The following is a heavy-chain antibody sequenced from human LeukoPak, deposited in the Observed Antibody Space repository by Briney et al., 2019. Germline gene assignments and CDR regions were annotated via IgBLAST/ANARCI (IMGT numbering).Heavy chain of an antibody. D-gene: IGHD4-23*01. CDR2: IYSGGST. Sequence: GGSLRLSCAASGFTVSSNYMSWVRQAPGKGLEWVSVIYSGGSTYYADSVKGRFTISRDNSKNTLYLQMNSLRAEDTAVYYCARNYGGNSGVGEFDYWGQGTLVTVSS. CDR1: GFTVSSNY. J-gene: IGHJ4*02. V-gene: IGHV3-53*01. CDR3: ARNYGGNSGVGEFDY.